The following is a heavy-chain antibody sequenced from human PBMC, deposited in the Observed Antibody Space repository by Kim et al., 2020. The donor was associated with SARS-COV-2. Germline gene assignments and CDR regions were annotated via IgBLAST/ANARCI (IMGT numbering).Heavy chain of an antibody. CDR3: ARDVLTAAGRMKP. V-gene: IGHV3-11*04. D-gene: IGHD6-13*01. J-gene: IGHJ5*02. Sequence: YADSVKGRFTISRDNAKNSLYLQMNSLRAEDTAVYYCARDVLTAAGRMKPWGQGTLVTVSS.